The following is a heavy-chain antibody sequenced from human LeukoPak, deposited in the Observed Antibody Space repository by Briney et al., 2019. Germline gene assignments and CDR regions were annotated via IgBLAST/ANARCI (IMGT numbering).Heavy chain of an antibody. V-gene: IGHV3-23*01. CDR2: ISGSGGST. J-gene: IGHJ4*02. D-gene: IGHD3-16*01. CDR3: AKGYYDYVWGSYYFDY. Sequence: GGSLRLSCAASGFTFSSYAMSWVRQAPGKGLEWVSAISGSGGSTYYADSVEGRFTISRDNSRDALYLQMNSLRAEDTAVYYCAKGYYDYVWGSYYFDYWGQGTLVTVSS. CDR1: GFTFSSYA.